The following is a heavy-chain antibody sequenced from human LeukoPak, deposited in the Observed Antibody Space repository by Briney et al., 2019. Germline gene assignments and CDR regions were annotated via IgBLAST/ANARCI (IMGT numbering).Heavy chain of an antibody. J-gene: IGHJ4*02. CDR2: INHSGST. Sequence: SETLSLTCAVYGGSFSGYYWSWIRQPPGKGLEWIGEINHSGSTNYNPSLKSRVTISVDTSKNQFSLKLRSVTAADTAVYYCARGRVAGKPNDYWGQGTLVTVSS. D-gene: IGHD6-19*01. CDR3: ARGRVAGKPNDY. V-gene: IGHV4-34*01. CDR1: GGSFSGYY.